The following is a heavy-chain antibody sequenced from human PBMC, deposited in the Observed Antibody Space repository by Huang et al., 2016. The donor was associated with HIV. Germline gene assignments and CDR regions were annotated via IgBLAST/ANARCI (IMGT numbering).Heavy chain of an antibody. V-gene: IGHV3-48*01. CDR2: IRIDNGLT. D-gene: IGHD3-9*01. Sequence: EVQLVESGGRLVRPGGSLRLACAASGFTFSAFSMNWIRQAPGKGLEWISYIRIDNGLTYCADSVKGRFTISRDTSKNALCLQMNSLRADDTALYFCARGKYDVLTGWDDTYYFDHWGQGTLVTVSS. J-gene: IGHJ4*02. CDR1: GFTFSAFS. CDR3: ARGKYDVLTGWDDTYYFDH.